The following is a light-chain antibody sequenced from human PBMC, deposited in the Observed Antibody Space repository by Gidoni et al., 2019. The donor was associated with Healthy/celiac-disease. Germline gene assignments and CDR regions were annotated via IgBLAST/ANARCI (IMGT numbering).Light chain of an antibody. Sequence: SYVLTQPPSASVAPGQTARITCGGNNLGSESVHWYQQKPGQAPVLVVYDDSDRPSGIPERFSGSNSGNTATLTSSRVEAGDEADYYCQVWDSSSDHYVFGTGTKVTVL. V-gene: IGLV3-21*02. J-gene: IGLJ1*01. CDR3: QVWDSSSDHYV. CDR1: NLGSES. CDR2: DDS.